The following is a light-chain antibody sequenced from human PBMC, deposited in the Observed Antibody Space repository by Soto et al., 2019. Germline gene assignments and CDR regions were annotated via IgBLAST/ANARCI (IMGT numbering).Light chain of an antibody. Sequence: QSALTQPASMSGSPGQSITISCTGTSSDVGGFNYVSWFQHHPGKAPQLLIYEVTNRPSAVSHRFSGSRSGNTASLTISGLQAADEADYYCSSHTTSSTLVFGTGTKVTVL. CDR2: EVT. CDR1: SSDVGGFNY. J-gene: IGLJ1*01. V-gene: IGLV2-14*01. CDR3: SSHTTSSTLV.